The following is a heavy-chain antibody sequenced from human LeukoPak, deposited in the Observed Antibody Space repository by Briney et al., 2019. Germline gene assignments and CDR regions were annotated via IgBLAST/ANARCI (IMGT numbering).Heavy chain of an antibody. CDR1: EYTPTELS. V-gene: IGHV1-24*01. Sequence: ASVKVSCKVSEYTPTELSMHWVRQAPGKGLEWMGGFDPEDGETIYAQKFQGRVTMTEDTSTDTAYMELSSLRSEDTAVYYCATVSSGWYGGDYWGQGTLVTVSS. D-gene: IGHD6-19*01. J-gene: IGHJ4*02. CDR3: ATVSSGWYGGDY. CDR2: FDPEDGET.